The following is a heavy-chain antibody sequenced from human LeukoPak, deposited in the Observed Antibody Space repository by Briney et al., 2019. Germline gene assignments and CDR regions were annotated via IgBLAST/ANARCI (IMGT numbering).Heavy chain of an antibody. CDR2: ISAYNANT. Sequence: ASVKVSCKASGYTFTNFGISWVRQAPGQGLEWMGWISAYNANTNYAQKLQGRVTMTTDTSTSTAYMELRSLRSDDTAVYYCARERPYCGGDCYSTIDYWGQGTLVTVSS. D-gene: IGHD2-21*02. CDR1: GYTFTNFG. J-gene: IGHJ4*02. V-gene: IGHV1-18*01. CDR3: ARERPYCGGDCYSTIDY.